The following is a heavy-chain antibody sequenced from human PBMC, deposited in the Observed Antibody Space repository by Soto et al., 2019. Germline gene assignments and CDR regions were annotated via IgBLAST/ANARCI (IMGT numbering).Heavy chain of an antibody. CDR3: ARHNIRRDFDY. Sequence: SETLSLTCTVSGGSISSYYWSWIRQPPGKGLEWIGYIYYSGSTNYNPSLKSRVTISVDTSKNQFSLKLSSVTAADTAVYYCARHNIRRDFDYWGQGTLVTVSS. CDR1: GGSISSYY. J-gene: IGHJ4*02. V-gene: IGHV4-59*08. CDR2: IYYSGST.